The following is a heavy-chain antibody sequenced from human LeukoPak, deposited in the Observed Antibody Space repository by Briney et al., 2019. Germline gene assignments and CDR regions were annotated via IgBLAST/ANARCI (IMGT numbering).Heavy chain of an antibody. J-gene: IGHJ6*03. V-gene: IGHV3-66*01. CDR1: GITVRSNY. Sequence: GGSLRLSCAASGITVRSNYMSWVRQAPGKGLEWVSVVYSGGRTHYAASVKGRFTISRDNSKNTLYLQMNSLRAEDTAVYYCARVLSGSGSLYYYYYYMDVWGKGTTVTISS. D-gene: IGHD3-10*01. CDR3: ARVLSGSGSLYYYYYYMDV. CDR2: VYSGGRT.